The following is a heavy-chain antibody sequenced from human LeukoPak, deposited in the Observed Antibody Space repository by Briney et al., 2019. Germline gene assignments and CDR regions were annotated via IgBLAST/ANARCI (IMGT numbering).Heavy chain of an antibody. CDR2: IYSGGST. J-gene: IGHJ4*02. D-gene: IGHD3-3*01. CDR1: GFTVSSNY. Sequence: PGGSLRLSCAASGFTVSSNYMSWVRQAPGKGLEWVSVIYSGGSTYYADSVKGRFTISRDNSKNTLYPQMNSLRAEDTAVYYCASSSYYDFWSGYHQPFDYWGQGTLVTVSS. CDR3: ASSSYYDFWSGYHQPFDY. V-gene: IGHV3-53*01.